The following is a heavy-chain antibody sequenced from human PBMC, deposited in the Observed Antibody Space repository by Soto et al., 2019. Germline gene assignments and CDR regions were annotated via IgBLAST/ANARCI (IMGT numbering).Heavy chain of an antibody. Sequence: SVKVSCKASGGTFSSYAISWLRQAPGQGLEWMGGIIPIFGTANYAQKCQGRVTITADKSTSSAYMELSSLRSEDTAVYYCARRVRGVIGAPRPPLYYYYGMDVWGQGPTVTVSS. V-gene: IGHV1-69*06. CDR2: IIPIFGTA. J-gene: IGHJ6*02. D-gene: IGHD3-10*01. CDR1: GGTFSSYA. CDR3: ARRVRGVIGAPRPPLYYYYGMDV.